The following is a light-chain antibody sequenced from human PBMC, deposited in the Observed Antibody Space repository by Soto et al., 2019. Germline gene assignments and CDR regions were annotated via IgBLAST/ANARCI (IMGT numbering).Light chain of an antibody. CDR2: SDD. V-gene: IGLV1-44*01. Sequence: QSVLTQPPSASGTPGQRVTISCSGSSSNIGNYPVAWYRQLPGTAPKLLIYSDDRRPLGVPDRFSGSKSGTSASLAISGLPSEDEAYYYCAAWDDSLEGVFGGGTKVTVL. J-gene: IGLJ2*01. CDR3: AAWDDSLEGV. CDR1: SSNIGNYP.